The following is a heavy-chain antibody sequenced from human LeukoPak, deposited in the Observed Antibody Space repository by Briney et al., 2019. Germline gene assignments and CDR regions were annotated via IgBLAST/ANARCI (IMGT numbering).Heavy chain of an antibody. Sequence: ASVKLSCNASGYTLTRYYLHWGRQPPAPGLEWMGWIKPNGGGTNYAQKFQGTVTMTRDTSISTAYMELSRLRSDDTAVYYWARGVAAAAFTVGYWGQGTLVTVSS. J-gene: IGHJ4*02. CDR2: IKPNGGGT. CDR1: GYTLTRYY. D-gene: IGHD6-13*01. CDR3: ARGVAAAAFTVGY. V-gene: IGHV1-2*02.